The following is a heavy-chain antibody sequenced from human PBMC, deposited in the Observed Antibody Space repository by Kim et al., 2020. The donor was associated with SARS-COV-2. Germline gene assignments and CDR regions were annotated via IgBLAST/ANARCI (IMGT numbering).Heavy chain of an antibody. V-gene: IGHV4-34*01. Sequence: SETLSLTCAVFGGPFSGYYWSWIRQAPGKGLEWIGEIAHSGITNYNPSLKSRVTMSVDTSKNQFSLKLTSVTAADTAVYSCARGRCMGTSCLGRVNSFDPWGQGTLVTVSS. CDR1: GGPFSGYY. CDR3: ARGRCMGTSCLGRVNSFDP. J-gene: IGHJ5*02. D-gene: IGHD2-2*01. CDR2: IAHSGIT.